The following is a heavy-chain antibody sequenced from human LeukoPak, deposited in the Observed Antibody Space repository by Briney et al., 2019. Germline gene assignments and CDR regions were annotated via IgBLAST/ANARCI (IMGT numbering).Heavy chain of an antibody. D-gene: IGHD6-6*01. Sequence: GASVTVSCKASGYTFTGYYMHWVRQAPGQGLEWMGWINPNSGGTNYARKFQGRVTMTRDTSISTAYMELSRLRSDDTAVYYCARGGTWGSSRFFDPWGQGTLVTVSS. J-gene: IGHJ5*02. CDR1: GYTFTGYY. CDR2: INPNSGGT. CDR3: ARGGTWGSSRFFDP. V-gene: IGHV1-2*02.